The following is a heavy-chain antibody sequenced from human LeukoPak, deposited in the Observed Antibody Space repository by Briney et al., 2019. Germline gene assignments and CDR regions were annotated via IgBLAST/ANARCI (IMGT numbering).Heavy chain of an antibody. V-gene: IGHV1-2*02. D-gene: IGHD3-16*02. Sequence: ASVKVSCKASGYTFTGYYMHWVRQAPGQGLEWMGWINPNSGGTNYAQKFQGRVTMTRDTSISTAYMELSRLRSDDTAVYYCAREYLYDYVWGSYRHPLFDYWGQGTLVTVSS. CDR3: AREYLYDYVWGSYRHPLFDY. CDR2: INPNSGGT. J-gene: IGHJ4*02. CDR1: GYTFTGYY.